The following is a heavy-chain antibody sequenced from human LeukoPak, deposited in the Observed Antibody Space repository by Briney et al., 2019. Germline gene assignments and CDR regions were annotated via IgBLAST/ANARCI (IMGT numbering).Heavy chain of an antibody. J-gene: IGHJ4*02. CDR2: INPSGGST. CDR3: ARGFPPLDY. Sequence: GASVKVSCKSSGYTFSAYYIHWVRQAPGQGLEWMGFINPSGGSTSYAQKFQGRVTMTRDKSTNTVYMELSSLRSGDTAVYYCARGFPPLDYWGQGALVTVSS. V-gene: IGHV1-46*01. CDR1: GYTFSAYY.